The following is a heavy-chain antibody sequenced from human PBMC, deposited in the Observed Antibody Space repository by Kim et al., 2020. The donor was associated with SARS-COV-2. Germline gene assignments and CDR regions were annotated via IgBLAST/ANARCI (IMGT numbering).Heavy chain of an antibody. D-gene: IGHD3-16*01. CDR2: IRSKANSYAT. V-gene: IGHV3-73*01. J-gene: IGHJ5*02. CDR1: GFTFSGSA. CDR3: TRLYYDYVWGKITWFDP. Sequence: GGSLRLSCAASGFTFSGSAMHWVRQASGKGLEWVGRIRSKANSYATAYAASVKGRFTISRDDSKNTAYLQMNSLKTEDTAVYYCTRLYYDYVWGKITWFDPWGQGTLVTVSS.